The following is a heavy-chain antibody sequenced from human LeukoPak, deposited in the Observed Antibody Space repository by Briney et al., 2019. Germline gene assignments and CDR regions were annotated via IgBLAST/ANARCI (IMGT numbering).Heavy chain of an antibody. D-gene: IGHD6-19*01. V-gene: IGHV3-74*01. CDR3: AKDDMYSSGWVDDAFDI. J-gene: IGHJ3*02. CDR2: INTDGRST. CDR1: GFTFRTYW. Sequence: GGSLRLSRAASGFTFRTYWMHWVRQAPGKGLVWVSRINTDGRSTSYADSVKGRFTVSRDNSKNTLYLQMNSLRAEDTAVYYCAKDDMYSSGWVDDAFDIWGQGTMVTVSS.